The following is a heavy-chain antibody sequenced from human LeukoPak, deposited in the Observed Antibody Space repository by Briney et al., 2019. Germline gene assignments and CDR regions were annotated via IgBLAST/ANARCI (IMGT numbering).Heavy chain of an antibody. CDR1: GYSFTSDA. D-gene: IGHD3-22*01. J-gene: IGHJ4*02. V-gene: IGHV7-4-1*02. Sequence: ASVNVSCKASGYSFTSDAMNWVRQASGQGLEGMGWINTNTGNPTNAQGFTGRFVFSLDTSVSTAYLQISSLKAEDTAVYYCAREWPPHYYYDSSGYYLDYWGQGTLVTVSS. CDR3: AREWPPHYYYDSSGYYLDY. CDR2: INTNTGNP.